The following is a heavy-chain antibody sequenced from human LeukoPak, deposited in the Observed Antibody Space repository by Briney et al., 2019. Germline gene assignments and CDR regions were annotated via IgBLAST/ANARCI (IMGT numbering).Heavy chain of an antibody. Sequence: GGSLRLSCAASGFTVSSNYMSWVRQAPGKGLEWVGRIKSKTDGGTTDYAAPVKGRFTISRDDSKNTLYLQMNSLKTEDTAVYYCTTTEANPLLWFGDFDYWGQGTLVTVSS. V-gene: IGHV3-15*01. J-gene: IGHJ4*02. CDR1: GFTVSSNY. D-gene: IGHD3-10*01. CDR2: IKSKTDGGTT. CDR3: TTTEANPLLWFGDFDY.